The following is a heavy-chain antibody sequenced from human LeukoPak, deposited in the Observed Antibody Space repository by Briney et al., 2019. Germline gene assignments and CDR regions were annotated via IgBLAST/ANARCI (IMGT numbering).Heavy chain of an antibody. CDR2: IIPIFGTA. V-gene: IGHV1-69*13. J-gene: IGHJ4*02. D-gene: IGHD1-26*01. Sequence: SVKVSCKASGGTFSSYAISWVRQAPGQGLEWMGGIIPIFGTANYAQKFQGRVTITADESTSTAYMELSSLRSEDTAVYYCAREAVGATTGGDYWGQGTLVTVSS. CDR3: AREAVGATTGGDY. CDR1: GGTFSSYA.